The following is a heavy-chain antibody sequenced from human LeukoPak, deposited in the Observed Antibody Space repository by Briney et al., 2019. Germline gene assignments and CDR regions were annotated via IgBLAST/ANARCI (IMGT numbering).Heavy chain of an antibody. CDR2: VSSNGAKT. CDR1: GFTFSSYA. J-gene: IGHJ4*02. V-gene: IGHV3-23*01. Sequence: GGSLRLSCAASGFTFSSYAITWVRQAPGKGLEWVSAVSSNGAKTYYADSVKGRFTISRDNSKNTLYLQMNSLRAEDTAVYYCAKGRAYSGGSCSQFDYWGQGTLVPVSS. CDR3: AKGRAYSGGSCSQFDY. D-gene: IGHD2-15*01.